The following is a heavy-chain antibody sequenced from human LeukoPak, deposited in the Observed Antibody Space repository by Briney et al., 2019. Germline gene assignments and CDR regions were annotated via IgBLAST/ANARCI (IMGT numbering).Heavy chain of an antibody. J-gene: IGHJ4*02. D-gene: IGHD6-19*01. CDR1: GFTFSSYN. V-gene: IGHV3-21*01. CDR3: ARVGSEWLVNDY. CDR2: ISSGSSYI. Sequence: GGSLRLSCAASGFTFSSYNMNWVRQAPGKGREWVSSISSGSSYIYYADSVKGRFTISRDNAKNSLYLQMNSLRAEDTALYYCARVGSEWLVNDYWGQGALVTVSS.